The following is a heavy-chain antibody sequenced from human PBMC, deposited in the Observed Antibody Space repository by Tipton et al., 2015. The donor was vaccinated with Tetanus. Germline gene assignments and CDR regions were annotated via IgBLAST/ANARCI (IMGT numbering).Heavy chain of an antibody. J-gene: IGHJ4*02. CDR1: GGSISTYH. CDR2: IDYFGST. D-gene: IGHD3-3*01. CDR3: ARTSGYMYSDC. Sequence: GLVKPSETLSLTCNASGGSISTYHWNWIRQSPGKGLEWIGYIDYFGSTKYNPSLKSRVAMSVDTSKNQLSLRLNSVTSADTAVYYCARTSGYMYSDCWGQGTLVTVSS. V-gene: IGHV4-59*01.